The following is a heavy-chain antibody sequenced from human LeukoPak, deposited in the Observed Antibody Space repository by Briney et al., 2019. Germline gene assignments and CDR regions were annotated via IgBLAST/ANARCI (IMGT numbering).Heavy chain of an antibody. CDR1: GGSHSGYY. D-gene: IGHD6-19*01. J-gene: IGHJ4*02. CDR2: INHSGST. CDR3: ARGLSGWYGGAYDY. V-gene: IGHV4-34*01. Sequence: SETLSLTCAFNGGSHSGYYWSWIRQPRWKGLDWIGEINHSGSTNYNPSLMRRVTISVDTSKKQFSLKLSSVAAADTAVYYCARGLSGWYGGAYDYWGQGTLVTVSS.